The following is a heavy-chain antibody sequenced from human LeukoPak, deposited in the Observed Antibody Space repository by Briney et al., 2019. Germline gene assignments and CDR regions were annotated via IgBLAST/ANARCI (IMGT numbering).Heavy chain of an antibody. CDR2: IYYSGST. CDR1: GGSISSYY. D-gene: IGHD3-22*01. CDR3: ASWDSSGYSPFDY. Sequence: SETLSLTCTVSGGSISSYYWSWIRQRPGKGLEWIGYIYYSGSTNYNPSLKSRVTISVDTSKDQFSLKLCSVTAADTAVYYCASWDSSGYSPFDYWGQGTLVTVSS. V-gene: IGHV4-59*08. J-gene: IGHJ4*02.